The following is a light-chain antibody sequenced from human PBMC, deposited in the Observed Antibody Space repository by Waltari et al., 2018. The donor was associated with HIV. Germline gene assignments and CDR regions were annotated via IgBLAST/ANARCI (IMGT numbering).Light chain of an antibody. CDR3: ASYTRSISVV. Sequence: QSALTQPASVSGSPGQSITITCTGPNDDIGAYNHVSWYQPHTNESPKLLIFEVKKRPSAISGRFSASKSGNTASLTIAGLQSDDEADYYCASYTRSISVVFGGGTRVTV. CDR2: EVK. CDR1: NDDIGAYNH. V-gene: IGLV2-14*01. J-gene: IGLJ2*01.